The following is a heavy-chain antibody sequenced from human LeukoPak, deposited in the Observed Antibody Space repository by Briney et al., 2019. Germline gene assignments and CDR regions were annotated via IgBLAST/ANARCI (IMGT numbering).Heavy chain of an antibody. V-gene: IGHV1-46*01. Sequence: ASVKHSCKASGYTFTSYYMHWVREAPGQGLEWMGIINPSGGSTSYAQKFQGRVTMTRDTSTSTVYMELSSLRSEDTAVYYCARRYCSSTSCYFFDYWGQGTLVTVSS. CDR2: INPSGGST. J-gene: IGHJ4*02. D-gene: IGHD2-2*01. CDR3: ARRYCSSTSCYFFDY. CDR1: GYTFTSYY.